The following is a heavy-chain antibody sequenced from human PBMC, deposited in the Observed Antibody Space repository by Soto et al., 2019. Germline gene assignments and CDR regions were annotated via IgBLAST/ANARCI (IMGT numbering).Heavy chain of an antibody. CDR1: GGSISSSSYY. CDR2: IYYSGST. D-gene: IGHD5-18*01. CDR3: EWKWIQLGGMDV. Sequence: SETLSLTCTVSGGSISSSSYYWGWIRQPPGKGLEWIGSIYYSGSTYYNPSLKSRVTISVDTSKNQFSLKLSSVTAADTAVYYREWKWIQLGGMDVWGQGTTVTVSS. V-gene: IGHV4-39*01. J-gene: IGHJ6*02.